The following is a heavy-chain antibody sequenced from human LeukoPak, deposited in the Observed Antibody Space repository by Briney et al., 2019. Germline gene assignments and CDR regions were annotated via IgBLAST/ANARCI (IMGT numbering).Heavy chain of an antibody. CDR1: GGSISSYY. J-gene: IGHJ5*02. D-gene: IGHD4-17*01. Sequence: TPSQTLSLTCTVSGGSISSYYWSWIRQPPGKGLEWIGYIYYSGSTNYNPSLKSRVTISVDTSKNQFSLKLSSVTAADTAVYYCARGYSDRNWFDPWGQGTLVTVSS. CDR3: ARGYSDRNWFDP. CDR2: IYYSGST. V-gene: IGHV4-59*01.